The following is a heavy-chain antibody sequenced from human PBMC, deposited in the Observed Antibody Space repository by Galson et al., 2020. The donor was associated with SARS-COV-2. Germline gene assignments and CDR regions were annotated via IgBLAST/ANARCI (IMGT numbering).Heavy chain of an antibody. Sequence: SETLSLTCTVLGGSFSTPSYYWGWIRQPPGKGLEWIGNIYYTGSTYYNPSLKSRVTMTVDTSKKQFSLKLRSVTATDTAVYYCARQEYSNGWYEFDNWGQGTLVTVSS. CDR2: IYYTGST. V-gene: IGHV4-39*01. CDR3: ARQEYSNGWYEFDN. J-gene: IGHJ4*02. CDR1: GGSFSTPSYY. D-gene: IGHD6-19*01.